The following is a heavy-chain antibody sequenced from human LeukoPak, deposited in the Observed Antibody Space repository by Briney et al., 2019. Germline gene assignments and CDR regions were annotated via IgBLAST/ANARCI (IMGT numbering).Heavy chain of an antibody. D-gene: IGHD5-18*01. CDR1: GGSISSSNW. J-gene: IGHJ4*02. CDR3: ARLGDSYGFRGFDY. Sequence: SETLSLTCAVSGGSISSSNWWGWVRQPPGKGLEWIGEIYHSGSTNYNPSLKSRVTISVDKSKNQFSLKLSSVTAADTAVYYCARLGDSYGFRGFDYWGQGTLVTVSS. CDR2: IYHSGST. V-gene: IGHV4-4*02.